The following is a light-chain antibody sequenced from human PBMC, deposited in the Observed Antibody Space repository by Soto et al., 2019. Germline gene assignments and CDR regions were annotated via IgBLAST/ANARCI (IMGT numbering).Light chain of an antibody. CDR1: QSLNRN. V-gene: IGKV3D-15*01. Sequence: EILMTQSPATLSVSPGERATLSCRASQSLNRNVAWYQQKPGQAPRLIIYGASTRASGIPARFSGSGSGTEFTLTISSLQYEDFALYYCQHYNDWPPAFTFGPGTKVDL. CDR3: QHYNDWPPAFT. CDR2: GAS. J-gene: IGKJ3*01.